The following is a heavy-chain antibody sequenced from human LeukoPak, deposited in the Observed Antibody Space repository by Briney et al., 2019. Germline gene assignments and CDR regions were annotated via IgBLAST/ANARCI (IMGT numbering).Heavy chain of an antibody. CDR1: GYRFTSYW. J-gene: IGHJ4*02. CDR3: ARQGDYGYYFDY. Sequence: GESLRISCKGSGYRFTSYWIGWVRQMPGKGLEWMGIIYPGDSDTRYSPSFQGQITISVDKSISTAYLQWSSLQASDTAMYYCARQGDYGYYFDYWGQGTLVTVSS. CDR2: IYPGDSDT. D-gene: IGHD4-17*01. V-gene: IGHV5-51*01.